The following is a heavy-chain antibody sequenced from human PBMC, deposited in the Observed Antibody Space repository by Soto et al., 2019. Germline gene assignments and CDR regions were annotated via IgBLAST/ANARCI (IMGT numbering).Heavy chain of an antibody. D-gene: IGHD3-10*01. CDR3: AGAMVRGVIITGRGAFDI. J-gene: IGHJ3*02. CDR2: INPSGGST. Sequence: ASVKVSCKASGYTFTSYYMHWVRQAPGQGLEWMGIINPSGGSTSYAQKFQGRVTMTRDTSTSTVYMELSSLRSEDTAVYYCAGAMVRGVIITGRGAFDIWGQGTMVTVSS. V-gene: IGHV1-46*03. CDR1: GYTFTSYY.